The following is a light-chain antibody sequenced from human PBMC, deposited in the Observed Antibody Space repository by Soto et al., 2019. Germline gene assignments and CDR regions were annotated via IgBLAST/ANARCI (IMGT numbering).Light chain of an antibody. Sequence: DIVMTHSPATLAVSPGERATLSFLASQSVSSNLAWYQQKPGQAPRLLIYGASSRATGITDRFSGSGSGTDFTLTIRRMEPEDFAVYYCQKYGSSDITGGQGTRREIK. CDR2: GAS. CDR1: QSVSSN. J-gene: IGKJ5*01. CDR3: QKYGSSDIT. V-gene: IGKV3-20*01.